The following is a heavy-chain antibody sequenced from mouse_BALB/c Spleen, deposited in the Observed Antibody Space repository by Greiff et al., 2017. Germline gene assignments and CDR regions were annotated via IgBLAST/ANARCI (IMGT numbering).Heavy chain of an antibody. J-gene: IGHJ3*01. CDR2: ISYSGST. V-gene: IGHV3-2*02. D-gene: IGHD1-2*01. CDR1: GYSITSDYA. CDR3: AKLSLLRLSAWFAY. Sequence: EVQLQESGPGLVKPSQSLSLTCTVTGYSITSDYAWNWIRQFPGNKLEWMGYISYSGSTSYNPSLKSRISITRDTSKNQFFLQLNSVTTEDTATYYCAKLSLLRLSAWFAYWGQGTLVTVSA.